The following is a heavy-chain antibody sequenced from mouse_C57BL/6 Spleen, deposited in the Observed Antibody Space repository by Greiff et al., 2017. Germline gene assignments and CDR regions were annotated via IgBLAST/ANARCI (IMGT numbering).Heavy chain of an antibody. CDR2: IYPGSGST. V-gene: IGHV1-55*01. Sequence: VQLQQPGAELVKPGASVKMSCKASGYTFTSYWITWVKQRPGQGLEWLGDIYPGSGSTNDNEKFKSKATLTVDTSSSTAYMQLSSLTSEDSAVYYGARRNGNLDDWGQGTTLTVSS. CDR3: ARRNGNLDD. J-gene: IGHJ2*01. CDR1: GYTFTSYW. D-gene: IGHD1-1*01.